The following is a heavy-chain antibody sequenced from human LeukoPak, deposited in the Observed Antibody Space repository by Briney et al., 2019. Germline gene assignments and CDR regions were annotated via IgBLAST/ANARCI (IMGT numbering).Heavy chain of an antibody. CDR2: ITPDGSGT. J-gene: IGHJ4*02. V-gene: IGHV3-74*01. D-gene: IGHD2-21*01. Sequence: GGSLKLSCAASGFTFSTYWMHWVRQAPGKGLVWVSRITPDGSGTIYADSVKGRFTISRDNAKNTLYLQMNSLRAEDTAVYYCARDYSLWWLTNWGQGTLVTVSS. CDR1: GFTFSTYW. CDR3: ARDYSLWWLTN.